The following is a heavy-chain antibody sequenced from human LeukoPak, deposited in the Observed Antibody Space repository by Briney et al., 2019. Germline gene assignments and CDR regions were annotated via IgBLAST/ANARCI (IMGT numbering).Heavy chain of an antibody. CDR2: IIPIFGTA. D-gene: IGHD1-26*01. CDR3: ARESGSYWGRGYYFDY. CDR1: GGTFSSYA. Sequence: ASVKVSCKASGGTFSSYAISWVRQAPGQGLEWMGGIIPIFGTANYAQKFQGRVTITADESTSTAYMELSSLRSEDTAVYYCARESGSYWGRGYYFDYWGQGTLVTVSS. V-gene: IGHV1-69*13. J-gene: IGHJ4*02.